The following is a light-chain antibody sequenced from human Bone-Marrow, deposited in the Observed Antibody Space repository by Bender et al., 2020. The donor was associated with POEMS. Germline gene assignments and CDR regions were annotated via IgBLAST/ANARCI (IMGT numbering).Light chain of an antibody. Sequence: QSTLTQPPSVSASPGQSVTISCTGTSSDVGSSNGVSWFQQSPGTAPKLIIYEVSNRPSGVPDRFSGSKSGNMPSLTISGLQAEDEADYYCSLHASDNTLLFGGGTKVTVL. CDR1: SSDVGSSNG. CDR3: SLHASDNTLL. V-gene: IGLV2-18*01. CDR2: EVS. J-gene: IGLJ2*01.